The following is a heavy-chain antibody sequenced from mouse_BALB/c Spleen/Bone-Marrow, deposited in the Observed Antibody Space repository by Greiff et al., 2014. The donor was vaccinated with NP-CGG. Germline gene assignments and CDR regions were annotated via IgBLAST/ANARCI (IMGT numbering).Heavy chain of an antibody. Sequence: DVMLVESGGGLVQPGGSRKLSCAASGFTFSSFGMHWVRQAPEKGLEWVAYISSVSTTISYADTVKGRFTISRDDPKNTLFLQMTSLRSEDTAMYYCARCGHDDFDYWGQGTTLTVSS. CDR1: GFTFSSFG. CDR3: ARCGHDDFDY. CDR2: ISSVSTTI. D-gene: IGHD2-2*01. J-gene: IGHJ2*01. V-gene: IGHV5-17*02.